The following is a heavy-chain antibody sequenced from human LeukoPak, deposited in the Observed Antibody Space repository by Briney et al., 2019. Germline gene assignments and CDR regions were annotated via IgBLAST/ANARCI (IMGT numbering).Heavy chain of an antibody. CDR3: ARSSPTKSHSSPYYDFWSGYYSDTYYYYMDV. V-gene: IGHV3-23*01. CDR2: ISGSGTYT. D-gene: IGHD3-3*01. J-gene: IGHJ6*03. Sequence: GGSLRLSCAASGFTFSSYAMSWVRQAPGKGLEWVSTISGSGTYTYYADSVKGRFTISRDNSKNTLYLQMNSLRAEDTAVYYCARSSPTKSHSSPYYDFWSGYYSDTYYYYMDVWGKGTTVTVSS. CDR1: GFTFSSYA.